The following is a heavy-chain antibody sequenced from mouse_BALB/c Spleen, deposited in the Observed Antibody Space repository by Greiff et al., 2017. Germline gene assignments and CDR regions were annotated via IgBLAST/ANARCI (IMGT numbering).Heavy chain of an antibody. D-gene: IGHD2-4*01. CDR1: GYTFTSYW. V-gene: IGHV1-7*01. CDR2: INPSTGYT. Sequence: QVQLQQSGAELAKPGASVKMSCKASGYTFTSYWMHWVKQRPGQGLEWIGYINPSTGYTEYNQKFKDKATLNADKSSSTAYMQLSSLTSEDSAVYYCARNDYDGYYYAMDYWGQGTSVTVSS. CDR3: ARNDYDGYYYAMDY. J-gene: IGHJ4*01.